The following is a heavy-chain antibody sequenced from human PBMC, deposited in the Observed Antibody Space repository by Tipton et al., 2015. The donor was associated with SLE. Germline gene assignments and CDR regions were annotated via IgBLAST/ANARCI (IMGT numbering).Heavy chain of an antibody. CDR1: GASMKSVSYS. J-gene: IGHJ5*01. Sequence: LRLSCSVSGASMKSVSYSWHWIRQPAGKALQWLGHIDSSGNTYYNPPLRSRVSISVDVSRNQFSLTLNSVTAADTATYSCARETGTYYSTWFDSWGQGTLVTVSS. D-gene: IGHD1-26*01. CDR3: ARETGTYYSTWFDS. V-gene: IGHV4-61*09. CDR2: IDSSGNT.